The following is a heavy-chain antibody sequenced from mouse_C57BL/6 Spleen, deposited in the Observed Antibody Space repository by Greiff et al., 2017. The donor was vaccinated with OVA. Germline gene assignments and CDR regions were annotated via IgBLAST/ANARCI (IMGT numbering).Heavy chain of an antibody. J-gene: IGHJ2*01. CDR3: TRENWDDY. D-gene: IGHD4-1*01. V-gene: IGHV1-15*01. Sequence: ESGAELVRPGASVTLSCKASGYTFTDYEMHWVKQTPVHGLEWIGAIDPETGGTAYNQKFKGKAILTADKSSSTAYMELRSLTSEDSAVYYCTRENWDDYWGQGTTLTVSS. CDR2: IDPETGGT. CDR1: GYTFTDYE.